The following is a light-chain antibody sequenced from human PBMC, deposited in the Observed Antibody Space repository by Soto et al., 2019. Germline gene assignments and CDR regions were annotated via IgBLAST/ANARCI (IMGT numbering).Light chain of an antibody. J-gene: IGKJ2*01. CDR2: GAS. CDR1: QSVTTN. V-gene: IGKV3-15*01. Sequence: ETVVTQSPATLSVSPGESATLSCRASQSVTTNLAWYQQKPGQAPRLLIYGASTRATGVPARFSGSGSGTEFTLTISSLQSEDFAVYYCQQYNDWPPYTFGQGTKVDIK. CDR3: QQYNDWPPYT.